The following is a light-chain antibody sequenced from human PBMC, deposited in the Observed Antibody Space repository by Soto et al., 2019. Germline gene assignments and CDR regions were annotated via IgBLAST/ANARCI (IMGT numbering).Light chain of an antibody. CDR3: QQLNSYPLT. J-gene: IGKJ4*01. CDR1: QGISSY. V-gene: IGKV1-9*01. CDR2: AAS. Sequence: IRLTQSPSSLSASVGDRVTITCRASQGISSYLAWYQQNPGKAPKLLIYAASTLQSGVPSRFSGSGSGTDFTLTISSLQPEDFATYYCQQLNSYPLTFGGGTKVEIK.